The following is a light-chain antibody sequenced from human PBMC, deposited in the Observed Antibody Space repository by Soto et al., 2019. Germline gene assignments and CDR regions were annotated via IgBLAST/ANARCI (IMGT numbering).Light chain of an antibody. Sequence: DIQMTQSPSTLSASVGDRVTITCRARQSISIWLAWYQQKPGKAPKILIYKASSLESGVPSRFSGSGSGTEFTLTISSLQPDDFATYYCQQYSTYTPRTFGQGTKVEIK. CDR2: KAS. V-gene: IGKV1-5*03. CDR3: QQYSTYTPRT. CDR1: QSISIW. J-gene: IGKJ1*01.